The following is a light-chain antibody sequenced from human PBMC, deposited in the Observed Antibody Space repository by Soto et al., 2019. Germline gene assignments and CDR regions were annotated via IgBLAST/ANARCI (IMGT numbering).Light chain of an antibody. J-gene: IGKJ2*01. CDR2: QAS. Sequence: DIQMTQSPSTLSASVGDRVTITCRASQSIRSWLAWFQHKPGKAPELLIYQASSLETGVSSRFSGSGSGTEFTLTINRLQPDDFATYFCQQYMIYPYTFGQGTELEIK. V-gene: IGKV1-5*03. CDR3: QQYMIYPYT. CDR1: QSIRSW.